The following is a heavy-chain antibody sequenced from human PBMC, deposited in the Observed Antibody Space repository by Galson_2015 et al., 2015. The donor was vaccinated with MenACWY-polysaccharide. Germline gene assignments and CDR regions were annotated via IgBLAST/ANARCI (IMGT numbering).Heavy chain of an antibody. CDR2: IRSDASST. D-gene: IGHD2-2*01. CDR1: GFTFSTYG. J-gene: IGHJ4*02. Sequence: SLRLSCAGSGFTFSTYGMNWVRQAPGKGLEWVSSIRSDASSTYYADSVKGRFTISRDNAQNSLYLQMSSLRVEDTAIYYCAGISRCSSPKCPMDYWGQGTPVTVSS. CDR3: AGISRCSSPKCPMDY. V-gene: IGHV3-21*01.